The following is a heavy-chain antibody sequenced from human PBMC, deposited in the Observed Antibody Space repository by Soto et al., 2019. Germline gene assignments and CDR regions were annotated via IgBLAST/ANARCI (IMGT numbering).Heavy chain of an antibody. CDR1: GFTFSNYA. D-gene: IGHD4-4*01. CDR2: ISSNGGST. J-gene: IGHJ4*02. V-gene: IGHV3-64*01. CDR3: ASSRDGYSFDY. Sequence: EVQLVESGGGLVRPGGSLRLSCAASGFTFSNYAMHWVRQAPGKGLEYVSTISSNGGSTYYASSVKGRFTISRDNSKNTLYLQMGSLRAEDMAVYYCASSRDGYSFDYWGQGTLVTVSS.